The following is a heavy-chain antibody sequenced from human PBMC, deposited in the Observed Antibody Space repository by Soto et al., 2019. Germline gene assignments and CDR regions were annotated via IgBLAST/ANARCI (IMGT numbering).Heavy chain of an antibody. CDR3: ARDHYGDHLYYYGMDV. J-gene: IGHJ6*02. Sequence: EVQLVESGGGLVQPGGSLRLSCAASGFTFSSYWMHWVRQAPGKGLVWVSRINSDGSSTSYADSVKGRFTISRDNAKNTLYLQMNSLRAEDTAVYYCARDHYGDHLYYYGMDVWGQGTTVTVSS. D-gene: IGHD4-17*01. CDR1: GFTFSSYW. CDR2: INSDGSST. V-gene: IGHV3-74*01.